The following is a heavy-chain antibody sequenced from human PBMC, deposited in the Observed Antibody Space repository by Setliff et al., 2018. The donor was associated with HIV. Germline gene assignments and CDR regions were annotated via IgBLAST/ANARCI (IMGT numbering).Heavy chain of an antibody. CDR3: ARSPGVDTNMAFDY. Sequence: SETLSLTCTVSGGSIINYFWSWIRLPPGKGLEWIGYIYYSGSADYNRSLKSRVTISVDTSKSQVSLNLNSVTAADTAVYYCARSPGVDTNMAFDYWGQGILVTV. CDR1: GGSIINYF. J-gene: IGHJ4*02. CDR2: IYYSGSA. D-gene: IGHD5-18*01. V-gene: IGHV4-59*01.